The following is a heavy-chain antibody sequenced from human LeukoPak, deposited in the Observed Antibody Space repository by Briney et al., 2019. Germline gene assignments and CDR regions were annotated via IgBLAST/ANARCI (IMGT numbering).Heavy chain of an antibody. J-gene: IGHJ4*02. V-gene: IGHV1-8*03. D-gene: IGHD3-22*01. CDR2: MNPHSGNA. Sequence: ASVKVSCKASGYTFATYDINWVRQATGQGLEWMGWMNPHSGNAGYAQKFQGSVTITRNTSISTAYMELSSLRSEDTAVYYCARGDDRSGYNIFLDYWGQGTLVTVSS. CDR3: ARGDDRSGYNIFLDY. CDR1: GYTFATYD.